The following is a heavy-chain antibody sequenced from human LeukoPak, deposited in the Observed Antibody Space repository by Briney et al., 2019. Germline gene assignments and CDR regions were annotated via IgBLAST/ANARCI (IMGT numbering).Heavy chain of an antibody. CDR2: ISAYNGNT. CDR3: ARDLVGAIGYDWFDP. V-gene: IGHV1-18*01. CDR1: GYTFTTYG. Sequence: GASVKVSCKASGYTFTTYGITWVRQAPGQGLEWMGWISAYNGNTNYAQKLQGRVTMTTDTSTNTAYMELRSLRSDDTAVYYCARDLVGAIGYDWFDPWGQGTLVTVSS. J-gene: IGHJ5*02. D-gene: IGHD1-26*01.